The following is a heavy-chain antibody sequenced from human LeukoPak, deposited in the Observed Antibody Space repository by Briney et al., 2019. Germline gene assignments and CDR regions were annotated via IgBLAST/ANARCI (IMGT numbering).Heavy chain of an antibody. V-gene: IGHV3-7*01. Sequence: GSLRLSCVVSGFTFSNYWMEWVRQAPGEGLVWVAFIMQDGSETSYADSVKGRFTISRDNAKNSLYLQMSSLRFEDTAVYYCATRGDFSWCGALRHWSQGTLVTVSS. CDR3: ATRGDFSWCGALRH. J-gene: IGHJ4*02. CDR2: IMQDGSET. D-gene: IGHD2-8*01. CDR1: GFTFSNYW.